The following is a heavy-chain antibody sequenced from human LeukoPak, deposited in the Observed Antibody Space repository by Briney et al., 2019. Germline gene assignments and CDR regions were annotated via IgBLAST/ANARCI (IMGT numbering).Heavy chain of an antibody. V-gene: IGHV4-34*01. J-gene: IGHJ3*02. CDR3: ASNDYGDSGAFDI. CDR2: INHSGST. Sequence: SETLSLTCAVYGGSFSGYYWSWIRQPPGKGLEWIGEINHSGSTNYNPSLKSRVTISVDTSKNQFSLKLSSVTAADTAVYYCASNDYGDSGAFDIWGQGTMVTVSS. D-gene: IGHD4-17*01. CDR1: GGSFSGYY.